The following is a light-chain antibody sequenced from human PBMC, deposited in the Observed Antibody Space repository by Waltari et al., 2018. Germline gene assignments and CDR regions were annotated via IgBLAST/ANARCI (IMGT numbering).Light chain of an antibody. J-gene: IGLJ2*01. CDR2: ETN. CDR1: GSNIGRNH. V-gene: IGLV1-51*02. Sequence: QSVLTQPPSVSAAPGQKVTISCSGSGSNIGRNHVSWYQQVPGTAPKLLIYETNKRPVGIPDRFAGSKSGPSATLGITGLQTGDEASYYCGTWDGSLTVGVFGGGTVLTVL. CDR3: GTWDGSLTVGV.